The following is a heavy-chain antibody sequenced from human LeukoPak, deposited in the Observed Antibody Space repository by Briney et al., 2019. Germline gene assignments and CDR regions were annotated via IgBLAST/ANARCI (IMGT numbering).Heavy chain of an antibody. D-gene: IGHD1-26*01. Sequence: SETLSLTCAVYGGSFSGYYWSWIRQPPGKGLEWIGGINHSGSTNYNPSLKSRVTISVDTSKNQFSLKLSSVTAADTAVYYCARHMNSGTYPMDVWGQGTTVTVSS. CDR2: INHSGST. CDR3: ARHMNSGTYPMDV. CDR1: GGSFSGYY. J-gene: IGHJ6*02. V-gene: IGHV4-34*01.